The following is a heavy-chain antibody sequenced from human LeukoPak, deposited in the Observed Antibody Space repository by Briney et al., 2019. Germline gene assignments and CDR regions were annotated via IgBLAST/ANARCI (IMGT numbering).Heavy chain of an antibody. Sequence: ASVTVSCKASAYTFINHDITWERQAPGQGIEWMGCISAYTGNTKYAKNIRGRLTMTTDASTSTAYVEMRSLRSDDAAVYYCARDPGYYCSGEFYFDFWGRGTLVSVSS. CDR2: ISAYTGNT. CDR1: AYTFINHD. J-gene: IGHJ4*02. V-gene: IGHV1-18*01. CDR3: ARDPGYYCSGEFYFDF. D-gene: IGHD3-10*01.